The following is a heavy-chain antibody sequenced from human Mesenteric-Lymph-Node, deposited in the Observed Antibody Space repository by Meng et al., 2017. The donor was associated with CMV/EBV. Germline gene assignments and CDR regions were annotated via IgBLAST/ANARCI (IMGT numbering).Heavy chain of an antibody. CDR3: AKVQDPYDGSGFYFDS. J-gene: IGHJ4*02. CDR2: INEDGSEK. D-gene: IGHD3-22*01. CDR1: GFTFTTYW. V-gene: IGHV3-7*03. Sequence: GGSLRLSCAASGFTFTTYWMSWVRQAPGKGLEWVANINEDGSEKYYVDSVKGRFTISRDNAKKSLYLQMNSLRPEDTALYYCAKVQDPYDGSGFYFDSWGQGTQVTVSS.